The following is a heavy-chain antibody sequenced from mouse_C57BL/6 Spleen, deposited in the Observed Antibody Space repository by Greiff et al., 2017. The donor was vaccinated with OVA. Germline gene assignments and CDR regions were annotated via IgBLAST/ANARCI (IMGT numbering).Heavy chain of an antibody. CDR2: IYPGDGDT. Sequence: QVQLQQSGAELVKPGASVKISCKASGYAFSSYWMNWVKQRPGKGLEWIGQIYPGDGDTNYNGKFKGKATMTADTSSSTAYMQLSSLPSEDSAVYVGARRDSSGYEDLDYWGQGTTLTVSS. J-gene: IGHJ2*01. V-gene: IGHV1-80*01. D-gene: IGHD3-2*02. CDR3: ARRDSSGYEDLDY. CDR1: GYAFSSYW.